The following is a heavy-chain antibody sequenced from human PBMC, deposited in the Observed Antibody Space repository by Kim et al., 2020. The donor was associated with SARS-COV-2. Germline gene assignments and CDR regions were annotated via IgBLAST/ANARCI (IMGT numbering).Heavy chain of an antibody. Sequence: YADPLRGRITSSRDNDKNSLYLKMNRLRAEDTAVYYCARGPNYSPFDYWGQGTLVTVSS. J-gene: IGHJ4*02. CDR3: ARGPNYSPFDY. D-gene: IGHD4-4*01. V-gene: IGHV3-48*03.